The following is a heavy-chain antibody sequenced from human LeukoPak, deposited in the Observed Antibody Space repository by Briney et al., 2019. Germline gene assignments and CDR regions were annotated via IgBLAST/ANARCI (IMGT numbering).Heavy chain of an antibody. D-gene: IGHD3-10*01. J-gene: IGHJ5*02. CDR3: ARHLLWFGEFSNWFDP. V-gene: IGHV4-59*08. CDR1: GGSISSYY. Sequence: SETLSLTCTVSGGSISSYYWSWIRQPPGKGLEWIGYIYYSGSTNYNPSLKSRVTISVDTSKNQFSLKLSSVTAADTAVYYCARHLLWFGEFSNWFDPWGQGTLVTVSS. CDR2: IYYSGST.